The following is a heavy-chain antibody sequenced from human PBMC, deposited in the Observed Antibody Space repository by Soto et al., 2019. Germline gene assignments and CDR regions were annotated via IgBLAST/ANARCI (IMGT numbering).Heavy chain of an antibody. D-gene: IGHD3-16*01. CDR2: ISWNSGSI. V-gene: IGHV3-9*01. Sequence: GGSLRLSCAASGFTFDDYAMHWVRQAPGKGLEWVSGISWNSGSIGYADSVKGRFTISRDNAKNSLYLQMNSLRAEDTALYYCAKEEDYLGYMDVWGKGTTVTVSS. J-gene: IGHJ6*03. CDR3: AKEEDYLGYMDV. CDR1: GFTFDDYA.